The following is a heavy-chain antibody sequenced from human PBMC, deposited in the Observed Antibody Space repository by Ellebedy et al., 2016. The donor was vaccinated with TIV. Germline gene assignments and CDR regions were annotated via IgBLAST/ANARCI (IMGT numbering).Heavy chain of an antibody. D-gene: IGHD2-2*01. CDR2: ISDSGDTT. V-gene: IGHV3-23*01. Sequence: PGGSLRLSCAASGVRFSSYAMNWVRQAPGKGLEWVSGISDSGDTTYYPDSVKGRFTISRDNSKNTLYLQMNSLRVEDTAVYYCAKQKSTTAGSSDIWGQGAMVTVSS. J-gene: IGHJ3*02. CDR3: AKQKSTTAGSSDI. CDR1: GVRFSSYA.